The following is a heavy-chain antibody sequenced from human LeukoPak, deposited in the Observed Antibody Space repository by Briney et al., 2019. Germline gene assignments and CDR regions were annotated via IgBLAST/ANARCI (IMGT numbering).Heavy chain of an antibody. CDR2: ISYDGSNK. J-gene: IGHJ4*02. CDR3: ARDLQAMGSLDY. V-gene: IGHV3-30-3*01. Sequence: AGGSLRLSCAAPGFTFSRYTMHWVRQAPGKGLEWVAIISYDGSNKYYADSVKGRFTISRDNSKNTLYLQVNSLRAEDTAVYYCARDLQAMGSLDYWGQGTLVTVSS. CDR1: GFTFSRYT. D-gene: IGHD5-18*01.